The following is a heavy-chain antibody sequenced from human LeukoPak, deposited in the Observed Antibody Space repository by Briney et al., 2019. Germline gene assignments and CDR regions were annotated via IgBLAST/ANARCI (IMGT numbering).Heavy chain of an antibody. CDR2: IYYSGST. Sequence: SETLSLTCTVSGGSISSTNYYWGWIRQPPGTGLEWIGSIYYSGSTYYKPSLKSRVTISLDTSKNQFSLNLSSVTAADTAVFYCARHGNYDSSDYYIFDYWGQGTLVTVSS. CDR1: GGSISSTNYY. V-gene: IGHV4-39*01. D-gene: IGHD3-22*01. J-gene: IGHJ4*02. CDR3: ARHGNYDSSDYYIFDY.